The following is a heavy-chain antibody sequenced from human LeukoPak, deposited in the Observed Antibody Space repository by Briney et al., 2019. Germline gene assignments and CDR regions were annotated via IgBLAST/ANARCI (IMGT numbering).Heavy chain of an antibody. CDR2: IYYSGST. Sequence: PSETLSLTCTVSGGSISSYYWSWIRQPPGKGLEWIGYIYYSGSTNYNPSLKSRVTISVDTSKNQFSLKLSSVTAADTAVYYCARQQSSFGDYFDYWGQGTLVTVSS. V-gene: IGHV4-59*08. D-gene: IGHD3-10*01. CDR3: ARQQSSFGDYFDY. J-gene: IGHJ4*02. CDR1: GGSISSYY.